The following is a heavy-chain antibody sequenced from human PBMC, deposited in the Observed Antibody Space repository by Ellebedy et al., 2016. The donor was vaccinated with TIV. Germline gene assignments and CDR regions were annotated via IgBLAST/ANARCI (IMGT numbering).Heavy chain of an antibody. J-gene: IGHJ4*02. D-gene: IGHD3-10*01. CDR1: GFTFTSSA. Sequence: SVKVSCXASGFTFTSSAVQWVRQARGQRLEWIGWIVVGSGNTNYAQKFQERVTITRDMSTSTAYMELSSLRSEDTAVYYCATGYGSGSYYNVDYWGQGTLVTVSS. CDR3: ATGYGSGSYYNVDY. CDR2: IVVGSGNT. V-gene: IGHV1-58*01.